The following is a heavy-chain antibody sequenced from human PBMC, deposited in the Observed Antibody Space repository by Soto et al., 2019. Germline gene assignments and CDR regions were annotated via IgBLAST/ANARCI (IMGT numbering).Heavy chain of an antibody. CDR3: ARDVKRYCTNGVCTAFDY. CDR1: GYTFTSYG. CDR2: ISAYNGNT. Sequence: ASVKVSCKASGYTFTSYGIGWVRQAPGQGLEWMGWISAYNGNTNYAQKLQGRVTMTTDTSTSTAYMELRSLRSDDTAVYYCARDVKRYCTNGVCTAFDYWGQGTLVT. J-gene: IGHJ4*02. V-gene: IGHV1-18*01. D-gene: IGHD2-8*01.